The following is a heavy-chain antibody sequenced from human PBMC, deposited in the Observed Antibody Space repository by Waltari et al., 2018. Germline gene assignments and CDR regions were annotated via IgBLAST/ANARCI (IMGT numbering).Heavy chain of an antibody. CDR1: GGSISSGGYS. J-gene: IGHJ4*02. V-gene: IGHV4-30-2*01. Sequence: QLQLQESGSGLVKPSQTLSLTCAVSGGSISSGGYSWSWIRQPPGKGLEWIGYIYHSGSTYYNPSLKSRVTISVDRSKNQFSLKLSSLTAADTAVYYCARGRYCSGCSCYPGYLDYWGQGTLVTVSS. CDR2: IYHSGST. D-gene: IGHD2-15*01. CDR3: ARGRYCSGCSCYPGYLDY.